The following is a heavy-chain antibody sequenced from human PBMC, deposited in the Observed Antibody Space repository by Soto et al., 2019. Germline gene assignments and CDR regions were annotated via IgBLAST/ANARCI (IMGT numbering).Heavy chain of an antibody. D-gene: IGHD6-13*01. CDR2: IYYSGST. CDR3: ARGYSSSWQRGNWFDP. Sequence: SETLSLTCTVSGGSISSYYWSWIRQPPGKGLEWIGYIYYSGSTNYNPSLKSRVTISVDTSKNQFSLKLSSVTAADTAVYYCARGYSSSWQRGNWFDPWGQGXLVTVYS. V-gene: IGHV4-59*01. CDR1: GGSISSYY. J-gene: IGHJ5*02.